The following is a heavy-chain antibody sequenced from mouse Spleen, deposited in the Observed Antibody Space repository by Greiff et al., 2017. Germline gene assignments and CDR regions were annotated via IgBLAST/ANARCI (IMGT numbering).Heavy chain of an antibody. J-gene: IGHJ3*01. CDR1: GFTFSSYA. D-gene: IGHD2-2*01. V-gene: IGHV5-6-5*01. Sequence: EVQGVESGGGLVKPGGSLKLSCAASGFTFSSYAMSWVRQTPEKRLEWVASISSGGSTYYPDSVKGRFTISRDNARNILYLQMRSLRSEDTAMYYCASSYGHDEAWFAYWGQGTLVTVSA. CDR3: ASSYGHDEAWFAY. CDR2: ISSGGST.